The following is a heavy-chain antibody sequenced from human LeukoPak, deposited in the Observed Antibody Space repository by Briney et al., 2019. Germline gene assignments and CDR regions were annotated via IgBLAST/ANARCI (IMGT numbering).Heavy chain of an antibody. D-gene: IGHD6-19*01. CDR2: FYSGGTT. J-gene: IGHJ4*02. Sequence: GGSLRLSCAASGFTVRSNYLSWVRQAPGKGLEWVSVFYSGGTTYYADSVKGRFTISRDNSKNTLYLQMNSLRPEDTAVYYCARGGSGWSLGYWGQGTLVTVS. V-gene: IGHV3-53*01. CDR1: GFTVRSNY. CDR3: ARGGSGWSLGY.